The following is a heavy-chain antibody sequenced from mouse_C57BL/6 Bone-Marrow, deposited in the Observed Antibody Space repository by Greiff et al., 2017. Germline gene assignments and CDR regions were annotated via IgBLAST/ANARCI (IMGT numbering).Heavy chain of an antibody. J-gene: IGHJ3*01. V-gene: IGHV1-80*01. Sequence: LQESRAELVKPGASVKISCKASGYAFSSYWMNWVKQRPGKGLEWIGQIYPGDGDTNYNGKFKGKATLTADKSSSTAYMQLSSLTSEDSAVYFCARDGSSSWFAYWGQGTLVTVSA. D-gene: IGHD1-1*01. CDR2: IYPGDGDT. CDR1: GYAFSSYW. CDR3: ARDGSSSWFAY.